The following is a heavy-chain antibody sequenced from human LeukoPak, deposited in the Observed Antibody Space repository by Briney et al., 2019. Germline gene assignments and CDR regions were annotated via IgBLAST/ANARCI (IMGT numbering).Heavy chain of an antibody. CDR3: AKDGRAYCGGDCLDY. CDR1: GFTFSNNA. J-gene: IGHJ4*02. D-gene: IGHD2-21*02. CDR2: TSTSGGSA. Sequence: PGGSLRLSCATSGFTFSNNAMSWVRQAPGKGLEWVSATSTSGGSAYYADSVKGRFTISRDNSKNTLYLQMNSLRAEDTAVYYCAKDGRAYCGGDCLDYWGQGTLVTVSS. V-gene: IGHV3-23*01.